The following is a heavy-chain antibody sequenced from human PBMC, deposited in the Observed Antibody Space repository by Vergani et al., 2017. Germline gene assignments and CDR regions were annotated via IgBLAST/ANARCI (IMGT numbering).Heavy chain of an antibody. J-gene: IGHJ6*03. CDR2: ISAYNGNT. V-gene: IGHV1-18*01. Sequence: QVQLVQSGAEVKKPGASVKVSCKASGYTFTSYGISWVRQAPGQGLEWMGWISAYNGNTNYAQKLQGRVTMTTDTSTSTAYIDLRSLRSDDTAVYYCAGDRPRRIYYNDMDGWGKATTVTVS. CDR1: GYTFTSYG. CDR3: AGDRPRRIYYNDMDG.